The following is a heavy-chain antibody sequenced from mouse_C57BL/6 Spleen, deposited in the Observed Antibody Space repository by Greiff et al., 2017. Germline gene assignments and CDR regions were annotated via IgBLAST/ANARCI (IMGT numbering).Heavy chain of an antibody. V-gene: IGHV1-53*01. J-gene: IGHJ4*01. CDR1: GYTFTSYW. CDR2: INPSNGGT. D-gene: IGHD1-1*01. CDR3: ARYIYYYGSSYDARDY. Sequence: QVQLQQPGTELVKPGASVKLSCKASGYTFTSYWMHWVKQRPGQGLEWIGNINPSNGGTNYNEKFKSKATLTVDKSSSTAYMQLSSLTSEDSAVYYCARYIYYYGSSYDARDYWGQGTSVTVSS.